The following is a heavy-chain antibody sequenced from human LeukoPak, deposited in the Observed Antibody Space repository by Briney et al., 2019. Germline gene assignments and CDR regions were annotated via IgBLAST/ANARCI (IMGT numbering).Heavy chain of an antibody. Sequence: ASVKVSCKASGYTFIGYYLHWVRQAPGQGLEWMGWINPTSGGTNYAQKFQDRVTMTRDTSINTAYMELSRLISDDTAVYYCARLVGLSTTASYWGQGTLVIVSS. CDR3: ARLVGLSTTASY. CDR2: INPTSGGT. CDR1: GYTFIGYY. J-gene: IGHJ4*02. D-gene: IGHD5/OR15-5a*01. V-gene: IGHV1-2*02.